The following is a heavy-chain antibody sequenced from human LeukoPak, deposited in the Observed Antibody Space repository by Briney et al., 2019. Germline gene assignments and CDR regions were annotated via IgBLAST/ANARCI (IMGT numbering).Heavy chain of an antibody. Sequence: PGGSLRLSCAASGFTFTDHYMDWVRQAPGKGLEWVGPIRNKADRYTTEYVASVKGTFNILRDDSKNLLYLQMNSLKSEDTAVYYCARVSSDTWRYFDFWGGGTLVTVSP. J-gene: IGHJ4*02. V-gene: IGHV3-72*01. D-gene: IGHD5/OR15-5a*01. CDR1: GFTFTDHY. CDR3: ARVSSDTWRYFDF. CDR2: IRNKADRYTT.